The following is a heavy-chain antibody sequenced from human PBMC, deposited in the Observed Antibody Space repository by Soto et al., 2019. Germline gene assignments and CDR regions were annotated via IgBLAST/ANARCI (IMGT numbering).Heavy chain of an antibody. J-gene: IGHJ5*02. CDR1: GGSFSGYY. D-gene: IGHD3-3*01. V-gene: IGHV4-34*01. Sequence: SETLSLTCAVYGGSFSGYYWSWIRQPPGKGLEWIGEINHSGSTDYNPSLKSRVTISVDTSKNQFSLKLSSVTAADTAVYYCGRFGITIFGVVIASTNWFDPWGQGTLVTVSS. CDR3: GRFGITIFGVVIASTNWFDP. CDR2: INHSGST.